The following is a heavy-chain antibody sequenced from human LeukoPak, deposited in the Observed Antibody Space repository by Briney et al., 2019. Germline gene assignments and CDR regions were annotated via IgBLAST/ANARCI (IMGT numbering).Heavy chain of an antibody. D-gene: IGHD3-22*01. V-gene: IGHV1-2*02. Sequence: ASVKVSCKASGYTFTTYYMHWVRQAPGQGLEWMGWINPKSGGTNYAQKFQGRVTVTRDTSINTAYMELSRLTSDDTAVYYCARGGGSSGYPDSWGQGTLVTVSS. CDR1: GYTFTTYY. CDR2: INPKSGGT. J-gene: IGHJ4*02. CDR3: ARGGGSSGYPDS.